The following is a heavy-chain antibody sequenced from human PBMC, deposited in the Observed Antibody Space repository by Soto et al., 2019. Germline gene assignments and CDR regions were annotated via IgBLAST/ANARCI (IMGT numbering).Heavy chain of an antibody. J-gene: IGHJ4*02. CDR3: ARDAPTVTGDYYFDY. CDR1: GYTFTSYA. CDR2: INAGNGNT. D-gene: IGHD4-17*01. Sequence: QVPLVQSGAEVKKPGASVKVSCKASGYTFTSYAMHWVRQAPGQRLEWMGWINAGNGNTKYSQKFQGRVTITRDTSASTAYMELSSLRSEDTAVYYCARDAPTVTGDYYFDYWGQGTLVTVSS. V-gene: IGHV1-3*01.